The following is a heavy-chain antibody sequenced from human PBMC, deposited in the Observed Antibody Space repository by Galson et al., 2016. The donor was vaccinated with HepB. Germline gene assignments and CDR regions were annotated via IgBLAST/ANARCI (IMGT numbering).Heavy chain of an antibody. D-gene: IGHD1-14*01. CDR1: GYNFLYYA. CDR3: ARLYNTPSLPGEFYYYGMDV. J-gene: IGHJ6*02. CDR2: VCPSDSDT. Sequence: QSGAEVKKPGESLKISCQGSGYNFLYYAITWVRKMPGSGLEWVGVVCPSDSDTKYSPSFQGQVTISADKSIDTAYLQWSSLKASDSAIYFCARLYNTPSLPGEFYYYGMDVWGPGTPVTVSS. V-gene: IGHV5-51*01.